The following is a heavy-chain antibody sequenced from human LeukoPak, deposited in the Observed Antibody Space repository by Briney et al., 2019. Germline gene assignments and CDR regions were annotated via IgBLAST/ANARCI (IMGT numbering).Heavy chain of an antibody. Sequence: ASVKVSCKASGYTFTSYAMNWVRQAPGQGLEWMGWINTNTGNPTYAQGFTGRFVFSLDTSVSTAYLQISSLKAEDTAVYYCARDGALGEQQLVTFDYWGQGTLVTVSS. CDR3: ARDGALGEQQLVTFDY. CDR2: INTNTGNP. V-gene: IGHV7-4-1*02. CDR1: GYTFTSYA. J-gene: IGHJ4*02. D-gene: IGHD6-13*01.